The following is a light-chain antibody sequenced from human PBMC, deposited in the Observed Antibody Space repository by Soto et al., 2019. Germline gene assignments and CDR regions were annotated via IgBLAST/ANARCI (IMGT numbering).Light chain of an antibody. CDR2: EVT. V-gene: IGLV2-14*01. Sequence: QSALTQPASVSGSPGQSITIPCTGTSSDVGDYNHVSRYQQHPGKAPKLMIYEVTNRPSGVSARFSGSKSGNTASLTISGLQAEDEATYFCSSYSSRSTFYVFGTGTKLTVL. CDR1: SSDVGDYNH. J-gene: IGLJ1*01. CDR3: SSYSSRSTFYV.